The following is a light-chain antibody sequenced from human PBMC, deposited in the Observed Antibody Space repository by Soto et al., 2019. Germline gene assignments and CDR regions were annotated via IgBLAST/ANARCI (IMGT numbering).Light chain of an antibody. Sequence: QSVLTQPPSVSAAPGQKVTISCSGSSSNVGNNYVSWYQQRPGTAPNQLIYDNNKRPSWIPDRFSGSKSGTSATLGITGRQSGDESLDYCVTWENRLTGIIFGGGTKLTVL. CDR2: DNN. CDR1: SSNVGNNY. CDR3: VTWENRLTGII. V-gene: IGLV1-51*01. J-gene: IGLJ2*01.